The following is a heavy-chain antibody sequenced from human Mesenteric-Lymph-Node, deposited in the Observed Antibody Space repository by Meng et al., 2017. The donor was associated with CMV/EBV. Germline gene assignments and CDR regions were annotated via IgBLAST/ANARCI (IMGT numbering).Heavy chain of an antibody. CDR2: INHSGST. Sequence: SETLSLTCAVYGGSFSGYYWTWIRQPPGKQLEWIGEINHSGSTNYNPSLTSRVAISVDTPKSQFSLKLNSVTATDTAVYYCARGVLHYFGAFDSWGPGTLVNVSS. CDR3: ARGVLHYFGAFDS. J-gene: IGHJ5*01. D-gene: IGHD3-10*01. CDR1: GGSFSGYY. V-gene: IGHV4-34*01.